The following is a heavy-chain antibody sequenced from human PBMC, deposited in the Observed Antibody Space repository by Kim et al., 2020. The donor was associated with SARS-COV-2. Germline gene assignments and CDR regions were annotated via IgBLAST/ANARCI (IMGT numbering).Heavy chain of an antibody. D-gene: IGHD3-3*01. CDR3: ARDPRDIYDLWIGYAHYYYYGMDL. CDR2: IWYDGSNK. J-gene: IGHJ6*02. V-gene: IGHV3-33*08. Sequence: GGSLRLSCTASGFTFSSYGMHWVRQAPGKGLEWVAVIWYDGSNKYYADSAKGRFTISRDNSKNTLYRQMNSLRAEDTAVYYCARDPRDIYDLWIGYAHYYYYGMDLWGQGTRVTVSS. CDR1: GFTFSSYG.